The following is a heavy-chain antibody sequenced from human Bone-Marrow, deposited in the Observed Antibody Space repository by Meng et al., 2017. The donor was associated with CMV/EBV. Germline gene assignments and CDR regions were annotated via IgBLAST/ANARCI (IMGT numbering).Heavy chain of an antibody. V-gene: IGHV3-74*01. CDR1: GFTFNNYW. CDR3: AGCWGTSGYYYYYGMDV. D-gene: IGHD2-8*01. Sequence: GGSLRLSCAASGFTFNNYWMHWVRQAPGKGLVWVSRINSDGTSTTYADSVKGRFTISRDNAKNTLYLQMNSLRAEDTAVYYCAGCWGTSGYYYYYGMDVWGRGTTVTVSS. CDR2: INSDGTST. J-gene: IGHJ6*02.